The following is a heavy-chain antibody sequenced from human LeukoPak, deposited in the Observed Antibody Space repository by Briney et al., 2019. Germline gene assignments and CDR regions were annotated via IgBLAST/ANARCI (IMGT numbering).Heavy chain of an antibody. CDR1: GGSFSGYY. Sequence: SETLSLTCAVYGGSFSGYYWSWIRQPPGKGLEWIGEINHSGSTNYNPSLKSRVTISVDTSKNQFSLKLSSVTAADTAVYYCARQVYCSSTSCYRAGDLNWFDHWGQGTLVTVSS. CDR3: ARQVYCSSTSCYRAGDLNWFDH. D-gene: IGHD2-2*02. CDR2: INHSGST. J-gene: IGHJ5*02. V-gene: IGHV4-34*01.